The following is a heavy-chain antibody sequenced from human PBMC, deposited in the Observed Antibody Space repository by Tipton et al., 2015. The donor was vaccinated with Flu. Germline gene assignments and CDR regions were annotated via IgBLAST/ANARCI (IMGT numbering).Heavy chain of an antibody. CDR2: FYYSGST. V-gene: IGHV4-59*12. CDR3: ARGDFSVPSALRY. CDR1: GDSISSYY. J-gene: IGHJ4*02. D-gene: IGHD3/OR15-3a*01. Sequence: TLSLTCSVSGDSISSYYWGWVRQPPGKGLEWIGYFYYSGSTNYNPSLQSRVSISVDRSKNQFSVKLTSVTAADTAMYFCARGDFSVPSALRYWGQGILVTVSS.